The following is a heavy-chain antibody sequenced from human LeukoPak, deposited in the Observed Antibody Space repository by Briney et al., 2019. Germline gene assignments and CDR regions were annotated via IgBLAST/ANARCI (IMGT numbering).Heavy chain of an antibody. Sequence: SETLSLTCTVSGGSISNYYWSWIRQPAGKRLEWIGHIYTSGSTNYNPSLKSRVTMSVDTSKNQFSLKVISMTAADTAAYYCTKSDGYGLIRICGRGTMVTVSS. D-gene: IGHD3-10*01. V-gene: IGHV4-4*07. CDR1: GGSISNYY. CDR2: IYTSGST. CDR3: TKSDGYGLIRI. J-gene: IGHJ3*02.